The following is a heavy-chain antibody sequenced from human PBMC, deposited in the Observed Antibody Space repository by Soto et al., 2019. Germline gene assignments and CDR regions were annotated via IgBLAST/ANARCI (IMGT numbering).Heavy chain of an antibody. J-gene: IGHJ3*02. CDR3: ARGFYSSGLNFDI. D-gene: IGHD6-19*01. V-gene: IGHV4-59*08. Sequence: SETLSLTCTVSARPAGSYYWTWIRPPPGKGLEWIGYIYSSGSTNYNPSLKSRVTISVDTSKNQFSLKLSSVTAADSAVYYCARGFYSSGLNFDIWGQGTMVT. CDR1: ARPAGSYY. CDR2: IYSSGST.